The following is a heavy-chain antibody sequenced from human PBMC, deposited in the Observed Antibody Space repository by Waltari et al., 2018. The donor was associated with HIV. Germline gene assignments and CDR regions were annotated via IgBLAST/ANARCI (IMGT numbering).Heavy chain of an antibody. Sequence: GGLVQPGRSLRLSCAASGFTFDDYAMHWVRQAPGKGLEWVSGISWNSGSIGYADSVKGRFTISRDNAKNSLYLQMNSLRAEDTALYYCAKDTGSGSSYYYYGMDVWGQGTTVTVSS. J-gene: IGHJ6*02. V-gene: IGHV3-9*01. CDR2: ISWNSGSI. D-gene: IGHD3-10*01. CDR1: GFTFDDYA. CDR3: AKDTGSGSSYYYYGMDV.